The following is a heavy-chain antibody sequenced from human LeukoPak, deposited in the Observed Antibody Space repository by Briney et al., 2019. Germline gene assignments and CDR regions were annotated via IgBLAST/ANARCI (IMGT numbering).Heavy chain of an antibody. V-gene: IGHV3-21*01. D-gene: IGHD4-17*01. CDR2: ISSSGSYI. CDR3: AREDYGDYVFGH. J-gene: IGHJ4*02. CDR1: GFTSSNYA. Sequence: PGGSLRLSCAASGFTSSNYAMNWVRQAPGKGLEWVSSISSSGSYIYYADSVKGRFTISRDNAKNSLYLQMNSLRAEDTAVYYCAREDYGDYVFGHWGQGTLVTVSS.